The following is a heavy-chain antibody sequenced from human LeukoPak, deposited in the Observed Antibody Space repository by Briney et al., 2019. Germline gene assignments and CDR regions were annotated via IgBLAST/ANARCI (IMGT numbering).Heavy chain of an antibody. CDR3: ARRMVGAYYFDY. D-gene: IGHD1-26*01. V-gene: IGHV4-59*08. CDR2: IYYSGST. CDR1: GGSISSYY. Sequence: PSETLSLTCTVSGGSISSYYWNWIRQPPGKGLEWIGYIYYSGSTNYNPSLKSRVTISVDTSKNQFSLKLSSVTAADTAVYYCARRMVGAYYFDYWGQGILVTVSP. J-gene: IGHJ4*02.